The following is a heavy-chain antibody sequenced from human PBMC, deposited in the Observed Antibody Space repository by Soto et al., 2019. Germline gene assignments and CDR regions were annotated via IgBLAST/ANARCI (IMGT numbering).Heavy chain of an antibody. V-gene: IGHV4-34*01. Sequence: TSETLSLTCAVYGGSFSGYYWSWIRQPPGKGLEWIGEINHSGSTNYNPSLKSRVTISVDTSKNQFSLKLSSVTAADTAVYYCARAHGHVDIVATTKAGYYYMDVWGKGTTVTVSS. CDR3: ARAHGHVDIVATTKAGYYYMDV. CDR1: GGSFSGYY. J-gene: IGHJ6*03. D-gene: IGHD5-12*01. CDR2: INHSGST.